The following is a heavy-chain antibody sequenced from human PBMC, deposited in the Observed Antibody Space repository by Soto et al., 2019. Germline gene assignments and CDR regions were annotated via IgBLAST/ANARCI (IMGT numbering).Heavy chain of an antibody. J-gene: IGHJ4*02. D-gene: IGHD3-9*01. Sequence: GASVKVSCKASGYTFTSYGISWVRQAPGQGLEWMGWISAYNGNTNYAQKLQGRVTMTTDTSTSTAYMELRSLRSDDTAVFYCARVWSWDILTGSLFDYWGQGTLVTVSS. CDR1: GYTFTSYG. CDR3: ARVWSWDILTGSLFDY. V-gene: IGHV1-18*01. CDR2: ISAYNGNT.